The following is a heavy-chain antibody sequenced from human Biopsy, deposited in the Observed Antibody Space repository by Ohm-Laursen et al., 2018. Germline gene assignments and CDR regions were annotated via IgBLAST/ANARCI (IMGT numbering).Heavy chain of an antibody. Sequence: SVKVSCKASGGTFINYAISWVRQDPGQGLEWMGGIIPMFGTANYAQMFQGRVTISADESTSTSYMELSSLTTGDTAIYYCARGPHSGSHSCFDYWGRGTLVTVSS. CDR3: ARGPHSGSHSCFDY. D-gene: IGHD1-26*01. CDR2: IIPMFGTA. V-gene: IGHV1-69*13. J-gene: IGHJ4*02. CDR1: GGTFINYA.